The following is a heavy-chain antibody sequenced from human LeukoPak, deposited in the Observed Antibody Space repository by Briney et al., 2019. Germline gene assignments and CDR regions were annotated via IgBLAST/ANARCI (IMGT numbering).Heavy chain of an antibody. V-gene: IGHV1-69*05. CDR1: GGTSSSYA. CDR2: IIPMYGTS. J-gene: IGHJ4*02. D-gene: IGHD6-19*01. CDR3: ARGRSSSGRTPTYFDY. Sequence: SVTVSFTASGGTSSSYAISWVRQAPGQGPEWMGGIIPMYGTSNYAQKFQGRVTITTDDSTSTAFMELSSLRSEDTAVYYCARGRSSSGRTPTYFDYWGQGSLVTVSS.